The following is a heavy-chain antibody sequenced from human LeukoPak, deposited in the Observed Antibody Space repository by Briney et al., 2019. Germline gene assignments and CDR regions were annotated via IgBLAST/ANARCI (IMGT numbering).Heavy chain of an antibody. J-gene: IGHJ4*02. CDR1: GFTFRGYA. D-gene: IGHD6-13*01. CDR2: ISGSGGGT. CDR3: AKERGKAARYYYFDY. Sequence: PGGSLRLSCAASGFTFRGYAMSGAGRAPGRGREWVSAISGSGGGTYYADPVKGPFTISRDNSKNTLYLQMNCLRAEDTAVYYCAKERGKAARYYYFDYWGQGTLVTVSS. V-gene: IGHV3-23*01.